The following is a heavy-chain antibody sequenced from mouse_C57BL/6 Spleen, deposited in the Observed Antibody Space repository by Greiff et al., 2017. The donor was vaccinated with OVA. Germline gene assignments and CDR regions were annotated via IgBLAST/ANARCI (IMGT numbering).Heavy chain of an antibody. CDR2: IYPGDGDT. CDR1: GYAFSSYW. V-gene: IGHV1-80*01. Sequence: VQLQQSGAELVKPGASVKISCKASGYAFSSYWMNWVKQRPGKGLEWIGQIYPGDGDTNYNGKFKGKATLTADKSSSTAYMQLSSLTSEDSAVYFGARSDYEEALFDYWGQGTTLTVSS. D-gene: IGHD2-4*01. J-gene: IGHJ2*01. CDR3: ARSDYEEALFDY.